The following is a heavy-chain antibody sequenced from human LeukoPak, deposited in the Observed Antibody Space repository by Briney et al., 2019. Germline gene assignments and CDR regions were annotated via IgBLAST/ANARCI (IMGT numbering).Heavy chain of an antibody. CDR2: IYYSGST. CDR3: ARAFYGGNIDY. J-gene: IGHJ4*02. Sequence: SETLSLTCTVSGGSINSYYWSWIRQPPGKGLEWIGYIYYSGSTNYNPSLKSRVTISVDTSKNQFSLKLSSVTAADTAVYYCARAFYGGNIDYWGQGTLVTVSS. V-gene: IGHV4-59*01. CDR1: GGSINSYY. D-gene: IGHD4-23*01.